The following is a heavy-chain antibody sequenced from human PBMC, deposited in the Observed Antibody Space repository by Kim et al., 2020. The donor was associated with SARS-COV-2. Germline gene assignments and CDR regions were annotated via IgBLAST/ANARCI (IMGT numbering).Heavy chain of an antibody. J-gene: IGHJ4*02. CDR2: IWHDGTNE. Sequence: GGSLRLSCAASGFTFSDYGMHWVRQAPGKGLEWVAVIWHDGTNEHYADSVNGRFTISRDNSKNTLYLQMNSLRAEDTAVYYCARDFWGGPYSIDYWGLGTLVIVSS. CDR3: ARDFWGGPYSIDY. D-gene: IGHD3-3*01. V-gene: IGHV3-33*01. CDR1: GFTFSDYG.